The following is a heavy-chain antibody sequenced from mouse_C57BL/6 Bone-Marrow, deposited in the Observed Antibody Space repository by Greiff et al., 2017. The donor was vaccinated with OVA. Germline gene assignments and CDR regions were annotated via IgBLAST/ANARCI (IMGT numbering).Heavy chain of an antibody. CDR3: ARSRLYYSNAWFAY. CDR2: INPNNGGT. Sequence: EVQLQQSGPELVKPGASVKISCKASGYTFTDYYMNWVKQSHGKSLEWIGDINPNNGGTSYNQKFKGKATLTVDKSSSTAYMELRSLTSEDSAVYYCARSRLYYSNAWFAYWGQGTLVTVSA. V-gene: IGHV1-26*01. CDR1: GYTFTDYY. D-gene: IGHD2-5*01. J-gene: IGHJ3*01.